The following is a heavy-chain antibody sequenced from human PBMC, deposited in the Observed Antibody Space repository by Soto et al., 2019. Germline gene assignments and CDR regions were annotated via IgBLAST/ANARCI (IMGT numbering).Heavy chain of an antibody. CDR3: ARGPSSYDSSGYFDY. D-gene: IGHD3-22*01. CDR2: TYYRSKWYN. V-gene: IGHV6-1*01. Sequence: SQTLSLPCVISGDSVSSNSAAWNWIRQSPSRGLEWLGRTYYRSKWYNDYAVSVKSRITINPDTSKNQFSLQLNSVTPEDTAVYYCARGPSSYDSSGYFDYWGQGTLVTVSS. J-gene: IGHJ4*02. CDR1: GDSVSSNSAA.